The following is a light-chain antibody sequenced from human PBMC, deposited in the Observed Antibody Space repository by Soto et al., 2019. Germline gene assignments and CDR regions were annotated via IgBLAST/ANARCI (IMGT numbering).Light chain of an antibody. CDR2: KAS. CDR1: QSINIW. V-gene: IGKV1-5*03. Sequence: DIQMTQSPSTLSASVGDRVTITCRASQSINIWLAWYQQKPGRAPKLLIYKASTLGSGVPSRFSGSGSGTEFTLTISSLQPDDFATYYCQQYNVYWTFGQGTKVDIK. J-gene: IGKJ1*01. CDR3: QQYNVYWT.